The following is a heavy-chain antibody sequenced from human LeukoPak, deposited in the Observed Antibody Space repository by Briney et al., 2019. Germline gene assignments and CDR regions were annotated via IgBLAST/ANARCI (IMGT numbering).Heavy chain of an antibody. D-gene: IGHD3-22*01. CDR3: AKEYYDSSGYSSWYFDY. J-gene: IGHJ4*02. V-gene: IGHV3-30*02. Sequence: GGSLRLSCAVSGFTFSSYGMHWVRQAPGKGLEWVAFIRYDGSNKYYADSVKGRFTISRDNSKNTLYLQMNSLRAEDTAVYYCAKEYYDSSGYSSWYFDYWGQGTLVTVSS. CDR1: GFTFSSYG. CDR2: IRYDGSNK.